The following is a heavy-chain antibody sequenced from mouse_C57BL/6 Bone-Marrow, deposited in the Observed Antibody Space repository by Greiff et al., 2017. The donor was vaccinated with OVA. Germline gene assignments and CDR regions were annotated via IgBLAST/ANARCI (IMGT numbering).Heavy chain of an antibody. Sequence: DVKLVESGGGLVKPGGSLKLSCAASGFTFSSYAMSWVRQTPEKRLEWVATISDGGSYTYYPDNVKGRFTISRDNAKNNLYLQMSHLKSEDTAMYYCARYNWAWFAYWGQGTLVTVSA. CDR1: GFTFSSYA. J-gene: IGHJ3*01. D-gene: IGHD4-1*01. CDR3: ARYNWAWFAY. V-gene: IGHV5-4*03. CDR2: ISDGGSYT.